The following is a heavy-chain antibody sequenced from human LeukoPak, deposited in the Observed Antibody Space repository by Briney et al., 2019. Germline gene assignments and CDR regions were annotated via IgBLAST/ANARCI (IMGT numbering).Heavy chain of an antibody. J-gene: IGHJ6*02. V-gene: IGHV3-21*01. CDR1: GFTFSSYS. CDR3: ARDRGQSSSWSRPGNAYYGMDV. D-gene: IGHD6-13*01. CDR2: ISSSSSYI. Sequence: GGSLRLSCAASGFTFSSYSMNWVPQAPGKGLEWFSSISSSSSYIYYADSVKGRFTISRDNAKNSLYLQMNSLRAEDTAVYYCARDRGQSSSWSRPGNAYYGMDVWGQGTTVTVSS.